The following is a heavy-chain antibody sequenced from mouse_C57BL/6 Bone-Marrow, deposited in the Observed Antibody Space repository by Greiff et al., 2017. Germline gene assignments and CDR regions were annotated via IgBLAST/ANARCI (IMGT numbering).Heavy chain of an antibody. CDR3: ARVPYGY. Sequence: DVQLQESGPGLVKPSQSLSLTCSVTGYSITSGYYWNWIRQFPGNKLEWMGYISYDGSNNYNPSLKNRISITRDTSKNQFFLKVNSVTTEDTATYYCARVPYGYWGQGTTLTVSS. CDR1: GYSITSGYY. CDR2: ISYDGSN. D-gene: IGHD1-1*01. J-gene: IGHJ2*01. V-gene: IGHV3-6*01.